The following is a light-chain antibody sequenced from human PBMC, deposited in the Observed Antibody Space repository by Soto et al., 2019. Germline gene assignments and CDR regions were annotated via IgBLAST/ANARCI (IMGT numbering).Light chain of an antibody. CDR1: QSLLHSNGYNY. V-gene: IGKV2-28*01. Sequence: DIVMTQSPLSLPVTPGEPASISCRSSQSLLHSNGYNYLDWYLQKPGQSLQLLIYLGSNRASGVPDRFSGRGLGTDFTLKISRVETEDVGVYYCMQGLQTRLSFGHGNKVEIK. CDR2: LGS. J-gene: IGKJ1*01. CDR3: MQGLQTRLS.